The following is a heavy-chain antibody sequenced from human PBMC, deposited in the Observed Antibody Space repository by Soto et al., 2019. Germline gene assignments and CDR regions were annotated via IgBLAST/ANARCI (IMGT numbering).Heavy chain of an antibody. CDR3: AGDPGVGATRPYYYYGMDV. CDR2: ISAYNGNT. J-gene: IGHJ6*02. V-gene: IGHV1-18*01. CDR1: GYTFTSYG. D-gene: IGHD1-26*01. Sequence: GASVKVSCKASGYTFTSYGISWVRQAPGQGLEWMGWISAYNGNTNYAQKLQGRVTMTTDTSTSTAYMELRSLRSDDTAVYYCAGDPGVGATRPYYYYGMDVWGQGTTVTVSS.